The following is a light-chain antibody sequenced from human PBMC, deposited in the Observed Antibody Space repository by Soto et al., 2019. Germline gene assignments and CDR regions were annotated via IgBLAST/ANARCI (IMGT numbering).Light chain of an antibody. Sequence: EIVMTQSPATLYVSPGGRATLSCRASQSISDTLAWYQQKPGQAPRLLIHGASTRATGFPARFSGSGSGTDLTLTISSLQSEDFAVYYCQQYNNWPWTFGQGTKVEIK. V-gene: IGKV3-15*01. CDR3: QQYNNWPWT. CDR1: QSISDT. J-gene: IGKJ1*01. CDR2: GAS.